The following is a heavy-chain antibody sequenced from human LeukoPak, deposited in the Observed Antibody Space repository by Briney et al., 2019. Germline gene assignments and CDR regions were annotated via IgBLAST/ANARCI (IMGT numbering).Heavy chain of an antibody. V-gene: IGHV3-7*05. CDR3: ARDWGYCSGDGCQERFDY. D-gene: IGHD2-15*01. CDR1: GFTFSSYW. CDR2: IMQDGSKK. Sequence: PGGSLRLSCAASGFTFSSYWTRWVRQSPGKGREWVANIMQDGSKKYYVDSVKGRFTISRDNANNSLYLQINSLRAEDTAVYSCARDWGYCSGDGCQERFDYWGQGTLVTVSS. J-gene: IGHJ4*02.